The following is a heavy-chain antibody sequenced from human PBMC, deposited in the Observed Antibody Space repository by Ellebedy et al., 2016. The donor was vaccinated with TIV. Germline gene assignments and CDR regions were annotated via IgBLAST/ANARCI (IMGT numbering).Heavy chain of an antibody. D-gene: IGHD3-16*01. Sequence: SETLSLTCTVSGGSISSYPYYWGWIRQPPGKGLEWIGTIYYGGDTYYNPSLKSRVTISVDTSKNQFSLKLTSVTAADTAVYYCASTEYIGFWGYWGQGTLVTVSS. V-gene: IGHV4-39*01. J-gene: IGHJ4*02. CDR3: ASTEYIGFWGY. CDR1: GGSISSYPYY. CDR2: IYYGGDT.